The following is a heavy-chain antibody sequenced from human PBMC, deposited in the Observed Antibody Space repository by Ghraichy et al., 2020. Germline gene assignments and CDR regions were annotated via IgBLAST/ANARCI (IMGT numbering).Heavy chain of an antibody. J-gene: IGHJ4*02. D-gene: IGHD5-18*01. V-gene: IGHV3-21*01. CDR3: ARDRDTAMAHIKFDY. CDR2: ISSSSSYI. Sequence: GGSLRLSCAASGFTFSSYSMNWVRQAPGKGLEWVSSISSSSSYIYYADSVKGRFTISRDNAKNSLYLQMNSLRAEDTAVYYCARDRDTAMAHIKFDYWGQGTLVTVSS. CDR1: GFTFSSYS.